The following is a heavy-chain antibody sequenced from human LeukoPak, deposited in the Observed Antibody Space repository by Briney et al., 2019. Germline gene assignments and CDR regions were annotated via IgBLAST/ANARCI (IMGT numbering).Heavy chain of an antibody. J-gene: IGHJ4*02. CDR1: GYTFTGYY. CDR2: INPIIGGT. D-gene: IGHD5-12*01. V-gene: IGHV1-2*02. CDR3: AREPGDGGYDNFDY. Sequence: ASVKVYCNASGYTFTGYYMHWVRQAPGQGLEWMGCINPIIGGTHYAKQFQGRVTMTRDTSISTAYMVLSRLRSDDTAGYYCAREPGDGGYDNFDYWGQGTLVTVSS.